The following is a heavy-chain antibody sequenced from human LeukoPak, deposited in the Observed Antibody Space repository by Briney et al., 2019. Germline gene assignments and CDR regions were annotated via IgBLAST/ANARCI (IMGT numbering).Heavy chain of an antibody. CDR1: GFTFNSYA. CDR2: VSADGDYT. CDR3: AKRRYCDDINCRDFDC. D-gene: IGHD2-15*01. J-gene: IGHJ4*02. V-gene: IGHV3-23*01. Sequence: PGGSLRLSCAASGFTFNSYAMSWVRRAPGQGLEWVSAVSADGDYTYYADSVKGRFSISRDNSKNTLYLQMNSLRVGDTAVYYCAKRRYCDDINCRDFDCWGQGTLVTVSS.